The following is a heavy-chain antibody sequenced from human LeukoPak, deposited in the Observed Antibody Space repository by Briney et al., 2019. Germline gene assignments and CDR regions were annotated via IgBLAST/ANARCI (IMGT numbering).Heavy chain of an antibody. Sequence: SETLSLTCAVYGGSFSGYYWSWIRQPPGEGLEWIGEINHSGSTNYNPSLKSRVTISVDTSKNQFSLKLSSVTAADTAAYYCARVGAGYYYYYGMDVWGQGTTVTVSS. CDR2: INHSGST. CDR3: ARVGAGYYYYYGMDV. V-gene: IGHV4-34*01. CDR1: GGSFSGYY. J-gene: IGHJ6*02.